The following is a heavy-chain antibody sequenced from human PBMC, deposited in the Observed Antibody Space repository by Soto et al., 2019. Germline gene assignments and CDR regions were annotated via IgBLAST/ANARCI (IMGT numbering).Heavy chain of an antibody. CDR1: GVTFSNAG. J-gene: IGHJ6*02. CDR3: TTVTMVFYYYYGMDV. Sequence: PGWSLGLSCAASGVTFSNAGMNGVRQAPGKGLEWVGRIKSKTDGGTTDYAAPVKGRFTISRDDSKNTLYLQMNSLKTEDTAVYYCTTVTMVFYYYYGMDVWGQGTTVTVSS. CDR2: IKSKTDGGTT. V-gene: IGHV3-15*07. D-gene: IGHD3-10*01.